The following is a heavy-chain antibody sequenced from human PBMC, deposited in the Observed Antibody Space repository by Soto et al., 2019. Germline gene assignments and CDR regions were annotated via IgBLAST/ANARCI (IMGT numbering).Heavy chain of an antibody. CDR1: GGSISSSSYY. D-gene: IGHD2-15*01. V-gene: IGHV4-39*01. CDR2: IYYSGST. CDR3: ARLRAYCSGGSCYSDYYYYRDV. Sequence: SETLSLTCXVSGGSISSSSYYWGWIRQPPGKGLEWIGSIYYSGSTYYNPSLKSRVTISVDTSKNQFSLKLSSVTAADTAVYYCARLRAYCSGGSCYSDYYYYRDVWGKGTTVTVSS. J-gene: IGHJ6*03.